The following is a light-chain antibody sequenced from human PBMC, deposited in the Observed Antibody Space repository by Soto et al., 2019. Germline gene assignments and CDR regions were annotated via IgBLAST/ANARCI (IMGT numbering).Light chain of an antibody. Sequence: EMLLTQSPGTLSLSPGERATLAWRASQRVRNSYLAWYQQKPGQAPRLLIYGASGRATGIPDRCSGSGSGTDFTLTISGLEAEDFEVYYFQPYGSSPYTFGQGNKLAI. V-gene: IGKV3-20*01. CDR3: QPYGSSPYT. CDR2: GAS. CDR1: QRVRNSY. J-gene: IGKJ2*01.